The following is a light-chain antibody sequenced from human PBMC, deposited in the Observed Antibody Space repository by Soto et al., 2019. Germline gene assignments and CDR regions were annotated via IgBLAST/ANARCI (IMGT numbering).Light chain of an antibody. CDR2: GAS. J-gene: IGKJ1*01. Sequence: EIVMTQSPATLSVSPGERATLSCRASQSVSSNLAWFQQKPGQAPRLLIYGASTRDTGIPARFSDSGSGTDFTLTISRLEPEDFAVYYCQQYGSSGTFGQGTKVDIK. V-gene: IGKV3-15*01. CDR3: QQYGSSGT. CDR1: QSVSSN.